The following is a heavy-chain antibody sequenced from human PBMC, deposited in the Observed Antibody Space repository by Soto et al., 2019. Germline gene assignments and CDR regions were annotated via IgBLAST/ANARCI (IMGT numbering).Heavy chain of an antibody. V-gene: IGHV3-7*03. J-gene: IGHJ4*02. Sequence: EVHLVESGGGLVQPGGSLRLSCVPSGFTFDWHWMPWVRQAPGKGLEWVANIKQDGSEKYYVDSVKGRFTISRDNSKNSLYLQMNSLRAEDTAVYYCASELYDSSGYHVFWGQGTLVTVSS. CDR1: GFTFDWHW. D-gene: IGHD3-22*01. CDR2: IKQDGSEK. CDR3: ASELYDSSGYHVF.